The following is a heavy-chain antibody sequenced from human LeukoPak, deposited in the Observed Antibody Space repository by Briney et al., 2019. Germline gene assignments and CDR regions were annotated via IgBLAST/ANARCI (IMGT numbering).Heavy chain of an antibody. CDR1: GFTFSSFA. D-gene: IGHD4-17*01. CDR2: ISSNGGGT. V-gene: IGHV3-64*01. CDR3: VRVGHGAHYGMDV. Sequence: GGSLTLSCAASGFTFSSFAMHWLRQAPGQGLECVSAISSNGGGTYYANFVKGRFTISRDNSKNTLFLQMGSLRVEDTAAYYCVRVGHGAHYGMDVWGQGTTVTVSS. J-gene: IGHJ6*02.